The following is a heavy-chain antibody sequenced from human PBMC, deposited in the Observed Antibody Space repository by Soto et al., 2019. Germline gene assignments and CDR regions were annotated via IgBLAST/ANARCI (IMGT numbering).Heavy chain of an antibody. Sequence: SETLSLTCAVYGGSFSGYYWSWIRQPPGKGLEWIGYIYHSGSTYYNPSLKSRVTISVDRSKNQFSLKLSSVTAADTAVYYCARCSNYLLDYWGQGTLVTAPQ. J-gene: IGHJ4*02. CDR3: ARCSNYLLDY. V-gene: IGHV4-34*01. CDR1: GGSFSGYY. D-gene: IGHD4-4*01. CDR2: IYHSGST.